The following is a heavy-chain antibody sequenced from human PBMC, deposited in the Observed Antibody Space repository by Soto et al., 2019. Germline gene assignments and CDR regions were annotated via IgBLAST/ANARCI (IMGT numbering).Heavy chain of an antibody. V-gene: IGHV3-33*01. CDR2: IWFDSRNY. J-gene: IGHJ5*02. D-gene: IGHD6-19*01. Sequence: QVQLVESGGGVVQPGRSLRLSCAASGFTFSSYGMHWVRQAPGKGLEWVAMIWFDSRNYYYADSVKGRFTISRDNSKNTVYLQMTSQIVEDTAVYYCARVGNSGLISYNSFDPWSQGTLITV. CDR3: ARVGNSGLISYNSFDP. CDR1: GFTFSSYG.